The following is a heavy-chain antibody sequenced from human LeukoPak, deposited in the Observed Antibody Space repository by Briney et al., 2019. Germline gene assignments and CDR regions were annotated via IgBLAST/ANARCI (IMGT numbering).Heavy chain of an antibody. CDR3: ARERTYYDSSGNWFDP. Sequence: ASVKVSCKASGYTFTGYYMHWVRQAPGQGLEWMGWISAYNGNTNYAQKLQGRVTMTTDTSTSTAYMELRSLRSDDTAVYYCARERTYYDSSGNWFDPWGQGTLVTVSS. V-gene: IGHV1-18*04. CDR2: ISAYNGNT. CDR1: GYTFTGYY. D-gene: IGHD3-22*01. J-gene: IGHJ5*02.